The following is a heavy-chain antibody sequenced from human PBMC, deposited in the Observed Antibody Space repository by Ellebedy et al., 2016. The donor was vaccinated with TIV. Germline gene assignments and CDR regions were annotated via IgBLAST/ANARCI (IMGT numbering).Heavy chain of an antibody. V-gene: IGHV1-2*02. CDR3: ARDRVDSSGWYDY. Sequence: AASVKVSCKASGYTFTGYYMHWVRQAPGQGLEWMGWINPNSGGTNYAQKFQGRVTMTTDTSTSKAYMELSRLRSDDTAVYYCARDRVDSSGWYDYWGQGTLVTVSS. CDR1: GYTFTGYY. J-gene: IGHJ4*02. D-gene: IGHD6-19*01. CDR2: INPNSGGT.